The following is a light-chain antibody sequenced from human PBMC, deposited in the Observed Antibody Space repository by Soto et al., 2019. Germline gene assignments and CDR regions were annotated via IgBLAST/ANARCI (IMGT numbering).Light chain of an antibody. CDR2: GVT. V-gene: IGLV2-14*01. CDR3: SSYTSTTTLLV. Sequence: QSVLTQPASVSGSPGQSITISCTGTSSDVGAYNYVSWYQQLPGTAPKLMVYGVTIRPSGVSNRFSGSKSGNTASLTISGLQAEDEADYYCSSYTSTTTLLVLGTGTKVTV. J-gene: IGLJ1*01. CDR1: SSDVGAYNY.